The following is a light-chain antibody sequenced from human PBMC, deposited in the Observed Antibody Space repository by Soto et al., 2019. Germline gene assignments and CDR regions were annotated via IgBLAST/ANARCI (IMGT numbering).Light chain of an antibody. CDR3: SSYTSVTTYV. Sequence: QSVLTQPASVSGSPGQSITISCTGTSSDVGAYNYDSWYQQHPGKVPKLIIYDVNNRPSGVSNRFSGSKSGNTASLTISGLQTEDEADYYCSSYTSVTTYVFGTGTNVTVL. CDR1: SSDVGAYNY. V-gene: IGLV2-14*01. CDR2: DVN. J-gene: IGLJ1*01.